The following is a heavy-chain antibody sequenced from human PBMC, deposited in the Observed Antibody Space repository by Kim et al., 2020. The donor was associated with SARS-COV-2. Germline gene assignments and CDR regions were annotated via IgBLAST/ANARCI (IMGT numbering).Heavy chain of an antibody. CDR1: GFIFSSYA. V-gene: IGHV3-23*01. CDR2: ISGGASST. Sequence: GGSLRLSCAASGFIFSSYAMSWVRQAPGKGLEWVSAISGGASSTYYADSVKGRFTISRDNSKSTLYLQMNSLRADDTAVYSCAREVGYGSGSYYYFAYWGQGTLVTVSS. CDR3: AREVGYGSGSYYYFAY. J-gene: IGHJ4*02. D-gene: IGHD3-10*01.